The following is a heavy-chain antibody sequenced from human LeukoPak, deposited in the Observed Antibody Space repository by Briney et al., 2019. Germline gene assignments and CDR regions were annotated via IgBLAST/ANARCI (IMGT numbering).Heavy chain of an antibody. V-gene: IGHV3-30-3*01. CDR1: GFTFSSYA. J-gene: IGHJ4*02. CDR3: ARDPLYYYDSSGYPYYFDY. CDR2: ISYDGSNK. D-gene: IGHD3-22*01. Sequence: PGGSLRLSCAASGFTFSSYAMHWVRQAPGKGLEWVAVISYDGSNKYYADSVKGRFTISRDNSKNTLYLQMNSLRAEDTAVYYCARDPLYYYDSSGYPYYFDYWGQGILVTVST.